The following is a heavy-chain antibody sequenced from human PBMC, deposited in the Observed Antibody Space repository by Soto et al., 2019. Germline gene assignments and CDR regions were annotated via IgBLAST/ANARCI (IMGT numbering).Heavy chain of an antibody. CDR1: GYSFTSYW. CDR2: IYPGDSDT. Sequence: PGESLKISCKGSGYSFTSYWIGWVRQMPGKGLEWMGIIYPGDSDTRYSPSFQGQVTISADKSISTAYLQWSSLKASDTAMYYCARVVQYCSSTSCPGGFDPWGQGTLVTVSS. V-gene: IGHV5-51*01. J-gene: IGHJ5*02. D-gene: IGHD2-2*01. CDR3: ARVVQYCSSTSCPGGFDP.